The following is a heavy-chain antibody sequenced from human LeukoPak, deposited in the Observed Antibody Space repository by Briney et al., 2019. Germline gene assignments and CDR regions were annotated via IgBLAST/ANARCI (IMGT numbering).Heavy chain of an antibody. CDR1: GYTFTSYG. V-gene: IGHV1-18*01. D-gene: IGHD6-13*01. J-gene: IGHJ6*02. Sequence: ASVKVSCKASGYTFTSYGISWVRQAPGQGLEWMGWISAYNGNTNYAQKLQGRVTMTTDTSTSTAYMELRSLRSDDTAVYYCVRTNEAGMYSSSWYSYYGMDVWGQGTTVTVSS. CDR2: ISAYNGNT. CDR3: VRTNEAGMYSSSWYSYYGMDV.